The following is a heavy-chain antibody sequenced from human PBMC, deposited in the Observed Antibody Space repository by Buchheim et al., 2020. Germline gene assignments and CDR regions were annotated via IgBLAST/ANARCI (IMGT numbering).Heavy chain of an antibody. CDR1: GFTCSSYA. CDR3: ARGGMYYYDSSGYYSHFDY. Sequence: QVQLVESGGGVVQPGRSLRPSCAASGFTCSSYAMHWVRQAPGKGLEWVAVISYDGSNKYYADSVKGRFTISRDNSKNTLYLQMNSLRAEDTAVYYCARGGMYYYDSSGYYSHFDYWGQGTL. CDR2: ISYDGSNK. J-gene: IGHJ4*02. V-gene: IGHV3-30*04. D-gene: IGHD3-22*01.